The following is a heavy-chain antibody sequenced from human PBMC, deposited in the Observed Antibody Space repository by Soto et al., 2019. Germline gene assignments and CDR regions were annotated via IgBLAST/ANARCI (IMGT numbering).Heavy chain of an antibody. J-gene: IGHJ6*03. D-gene: IGHD6-13*01. CDR2: IYPGDSDT. V-gene: IGHV5-51*01. CDR1: GYSFTSYW. CDR3: ARGPKSIAAAGPPSSYYMDA. Sequence: GESLKISCKGSGYSFTSYWIGWVRQMPGKGLEWMGIIYPGDSDTRYSPSFQGQVTISADKSISTAYLQWSSLKASDTAMYYCARGPKSIAAAGPPSSYYMDAGGKGTTVTVPS.